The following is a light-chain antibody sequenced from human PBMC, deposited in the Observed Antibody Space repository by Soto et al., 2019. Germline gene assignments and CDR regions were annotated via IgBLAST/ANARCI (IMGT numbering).Light chain of an antibody. CDR3: QQANSFPLA. V-gene: IGKV1-12*01. CDR1: QGISSW. J-gene: IGKJ4*01. Sequence: IQMTQSPSAVSASVGDIVTITCGASQGISSWLAWYQQKPGRAPKLLIYAASSLQGGAPSRFTGSGSGTDFTLTITGLQPDDVATYYCQQANSFPLAFGGGTKVDIK. CDR2: AAS.